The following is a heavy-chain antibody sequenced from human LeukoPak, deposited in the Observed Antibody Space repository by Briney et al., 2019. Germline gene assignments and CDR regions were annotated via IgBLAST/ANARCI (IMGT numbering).Heavy chain of an antibody. CDR1: NGSISISSYY. D-gene: IGHD6-13*01. V-gene: IGHV4-39*07. CDR2: IYYSAST. Sequence: PSETLSLTCTVSNGSISISSYYWGWIRQPPGKGLEWIGRIYYSASTYYNPSLKSRVTISVDTSKSQFSLKLSSVTAADTAVYYCARDPQGYSSSWDYYYYMDVWGKGTTVTVSS. CDR3: ARDPQGYSSSWDYYYYMDV. J-gene: IGHJ6*03.